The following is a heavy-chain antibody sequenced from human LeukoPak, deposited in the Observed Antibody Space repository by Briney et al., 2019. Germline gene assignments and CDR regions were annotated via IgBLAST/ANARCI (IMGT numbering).Heavy chain of an antibody. CDR2: ISAYNGNT. CDR1: GYTFTSYG. CDR3: ARDHRYCSSTSCYKDAFDI. Sequence: ASVKVPCKASGYTFTSYGISWVRQAPGQGLEWMGWISAYNGNTNYAQKLQGRVTMTTDTSTSTAYMELRSLRSDDTAVYYCARDHRYCSSTSCYKDAFDIWGQGTMVTVSS. V-gene: IGHV1-18*01. J-gene: IGHJ3*02. D-gene: IGHD2-2*02.